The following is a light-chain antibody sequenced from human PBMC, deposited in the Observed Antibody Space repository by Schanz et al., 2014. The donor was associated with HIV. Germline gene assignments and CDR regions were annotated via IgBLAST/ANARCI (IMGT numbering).Light chain of an antibody. CDR2: DVT. J-gene: IGLJ2*01. CDR1: SMAFSSSNF. Sequence: QSVLTQPTSVSGSPGQSITISCTGASMAFSSSNFVSWYQQHPGEAPRLIIYDVTSRPSGVPDRFSGSKSGNTASLTISGLQAEDEADYYCSSYIRSTTPVVFGGGTKLTVL. CDR3: SSYIRSTTPVV. V-gene: IGLV2-14*03.